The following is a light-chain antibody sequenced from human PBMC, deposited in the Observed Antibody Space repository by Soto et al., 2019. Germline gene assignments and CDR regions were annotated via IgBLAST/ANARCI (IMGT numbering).Light chain of an antibody. CDR3: HQYGSATWT. Sequence: IVLTQSPGTLSLSPGERGALSCRASQSVSSNYVAWYQQKPGQAPRLLISGASNRATGTPDRFRGSGSGTDFTLTITRLEPEDFAVYYCHQYGSATWTFGQGTKVDIX. CDR2: GAS. J-gene: IGKJ1*01. CDR1: QSVSSNY. V-gene: IGKV3-20*01.